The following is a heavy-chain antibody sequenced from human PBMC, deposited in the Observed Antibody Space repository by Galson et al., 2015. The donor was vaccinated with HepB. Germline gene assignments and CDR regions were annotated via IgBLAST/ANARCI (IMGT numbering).Heavy chain of an antibody. J-gene: IGHJ5*02. CDR1: GYSYNKFA. Sequence: QSGAEVKKPGASVKVSCKASGYSYNKFALNWVRQAPGQGLEWMGWINTNTGNPTYAQAFTGRFVISLDTSVSTTYLQINSLKVEDTAVYYCAREITNSGSQGWFDPWGQGTLVTVSS. D-gene: IGHD1-14*01. V-gene: IGHV7-4-1*02. CDR2: INTNTGNP. CDR3: AREITNSGSQGWFDP.